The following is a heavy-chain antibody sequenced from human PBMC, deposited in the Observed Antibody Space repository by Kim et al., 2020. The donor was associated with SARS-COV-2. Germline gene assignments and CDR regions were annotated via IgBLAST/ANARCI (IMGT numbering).Heavy chain of an antibody. CDR3: ARYYYGSGGMDV. D-gene: IGHD3-10*01. V-gene: IGHV1-18*01. CDR2: T. J-gene: IGHJ6*02. Sequence: TDYARRVRGRVTMTTDRATSTAYMELGSLGSGDTAVYYCARYYYGSGGMDVWGQGTTVTVSS.